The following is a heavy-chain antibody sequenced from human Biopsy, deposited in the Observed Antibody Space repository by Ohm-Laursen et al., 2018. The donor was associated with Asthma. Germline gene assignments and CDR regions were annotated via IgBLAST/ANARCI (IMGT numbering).Heavy chain of an antibody. D-gene: IGHD3-22*01. J-gene: IGHJ4*02. CDR3: ARAQDYYDSRGYYRSFDY. Sequence: TLSLTSIVSYGSITSGGYYWTWIRQHPGKGLEWIGFIYYSGSTYYNPSLKSRVSISIDTSKNQFSLKLSSVTAADTAVYYCARAQDYYDSRGYYRSFDYWGQGTLVTVSS. CDR2: IYYSGST. CDR1: YGSITSGGYY. V-gene: IGHV4-31*03.